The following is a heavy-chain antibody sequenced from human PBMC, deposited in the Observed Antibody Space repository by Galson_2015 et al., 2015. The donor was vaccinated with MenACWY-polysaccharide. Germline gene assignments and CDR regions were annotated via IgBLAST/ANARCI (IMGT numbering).Heavy chain of an antibody. D-gene: IGHD6-19*01. V-gene: IGHV6-1*01. CDR1: GDSVSSNSVA. J-gene: IGHJ6*02. Sequence: CAISGDSVSSNSVAWNWIRQSPSRGLEWLGRTYYKSKWYNDYAVSVKSRIAINPDTSKNQFSLRLNSVTPEDTAVYYCARTHGEVAGTRDYGTDVWGQGTTVTVSS. CDR2: TYYKSKWYN. CDR3: ARTHGEVAGTRDYGTDV.